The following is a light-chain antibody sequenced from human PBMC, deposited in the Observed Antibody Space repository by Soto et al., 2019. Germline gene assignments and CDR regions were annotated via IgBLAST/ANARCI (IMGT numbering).Light chain of an antibody. CDR3: QQYNSYSPAP. CDR2: DAS. Sequence: IHITQSPSTLXASVGARFXXTFRASQSISSWLAWYQQKPGKAPKFLIFDASSLESGVPSRFSGSGSGTEFTLTISSLQPDDFATYYCQQYNSYSPAPFGQVANVAIK. V-gene: IGKV1-5*01. J-gene: IGKJ1*01. CDR1: QSISSW.